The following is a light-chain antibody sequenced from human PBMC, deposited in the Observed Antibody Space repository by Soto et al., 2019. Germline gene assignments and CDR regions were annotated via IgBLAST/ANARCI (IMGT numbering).Light chain of an antibody. V-gene: IGKV1-5*03. CDR3: QHWVDYMWT. J-gene: IGKJ1*01. Sequence: DIPLTQSPSTLSASVGDRVTITCRASQSISSWLAWYQQKPGKAPKLLIYKASTLESGVPSRFSGSGSGTEFPLTISSLQPDDFATYYCQHWVDYMWTFGQGPKVQIK. CDR2: KAS. CDR1: QSISSW.